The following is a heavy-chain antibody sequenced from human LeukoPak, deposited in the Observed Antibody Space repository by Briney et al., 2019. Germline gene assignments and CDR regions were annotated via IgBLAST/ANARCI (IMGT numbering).Heavy chain of an antibody. CDR1: GYTFTGYY. Sequence: GASVKVSCKASGYTFTGYYMHWVRQAPGQGLEWMGWINPNSGGTNYAQKFQGRVTMTRDTSISTAYMELSRLRSDDTAVYYCARVVYESAMVRGVSDYFDYWGQGTLVTVSS. V-gene: IGHV1-2*02. D-gene: IGHD3-10*01. CDR2: INPNSGGT. J-gene: IGHJ4*02. CDR3: ARVVYESAMVRGVSDYFDY.